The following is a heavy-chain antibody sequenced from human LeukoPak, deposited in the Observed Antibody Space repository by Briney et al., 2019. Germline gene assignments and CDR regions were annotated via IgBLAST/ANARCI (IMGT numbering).Heavy chain of an antibody. CDR2: INHSGST. J-gene: IGHJ4*02. CDR3: ASRSYCGGDCYSYYFDH. D-gene: IGHD2-21*02. Sequence: SETLSLTCAVYGGSFSGYYWSWIRQPPGKGLEWIGEINHSGSTNYNPSLKSRVTISVDTSKNQFSLKLSSVTAADTAVYYCASRSYCGGDCYSYYFDHWGQGTLVTVSS. V-gene: IGHV4-34*01. CDR1: GGSFSGYY.